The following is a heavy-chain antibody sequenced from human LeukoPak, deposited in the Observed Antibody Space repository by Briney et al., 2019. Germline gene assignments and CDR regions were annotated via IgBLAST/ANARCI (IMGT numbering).Heavy chain of an antibody. D-gene: IGHD4-23*01. CDR3: AKKSPDSSGNPAYD. V-gene: IGHV3-23*01. CDR2: ISRSGTET. Sequence: GGSLRLSCAGAGFTFSNYGMSWVRQAPGKGLEWVSVISRSGTETYHADSVRGRFTISRDNAKNTLYLQMNSLRAEDTAAYYCAKKSPDSSGNPAYDWGQGTLVTVSS. CDR1: GFTFSNYG. J-gene: IGHJ4*02.